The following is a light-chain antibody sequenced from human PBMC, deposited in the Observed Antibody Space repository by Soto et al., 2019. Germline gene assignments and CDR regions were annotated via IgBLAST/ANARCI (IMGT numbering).Light chain of an antibody. Sequence: SVLTQPPSVSGAPGQRVTISCTGSSSNIGAGYDVHWYQQLPGTAPKLLIYGNSNRPSGVPDRFSGSKSGTSASLAITGLQAEDEADYYCQSYDSSLSGHNYVFGTET. V-gene: IGLV1-40*01. CDR3: QSYDSSLSGHNYV. CDR1: SSNIGAGYD. CDR2: GNS. J-gene: IGLJ1*01.